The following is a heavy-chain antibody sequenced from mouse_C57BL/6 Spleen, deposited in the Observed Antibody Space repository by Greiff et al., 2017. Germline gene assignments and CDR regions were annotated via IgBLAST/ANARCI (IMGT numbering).Heavy chain of an antibody. Sequence: QVHVKQSGAELVRPGTSVKVSCKASGYAFTNYLIEWVKQRPGQGLEWIGVINPGSGGTNYNEKFKGKATLTADKSSSTAYMQLSSLTSEDSAVYFWARGGTTVPLFAYWGQGTLVTVSA. J-gene: IGHJ3*01. CDR1: GYAFTNYL. V-gene: IGHV1-54*01. CDR2: INPGSGGT. D-gene: IGHD2-12*01. CDR3: ARGGTTVPLFAY.